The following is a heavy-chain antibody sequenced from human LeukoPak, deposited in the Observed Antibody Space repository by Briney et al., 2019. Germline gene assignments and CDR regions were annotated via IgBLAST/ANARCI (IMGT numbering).Heavy chain of an antibody. CDR1: GFTFDDYA. V-gene: IGHV3-9*01. CDR3: AKDQYSSGWHHFDY. CDR2: ISWNSGSI. J-gene: IGHJ4*02. Sequence: GRSLRLSCAASGFTFDDYAMHWVRQAPGKGLEWVSGISWNSGSIGYADSVRGRFTISRDNAKNFLYLHMNSLRAEDTGLYYCAKDQYSSGWHHFDYWSQGILVTVSS. D-gene: IGHD6-19*01.